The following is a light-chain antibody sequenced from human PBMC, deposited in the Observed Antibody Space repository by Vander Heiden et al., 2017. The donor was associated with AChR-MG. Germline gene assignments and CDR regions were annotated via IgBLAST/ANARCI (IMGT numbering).Light chain of an antibody. CDR2: IND. CDR3: ASWDDSLNGSV. J-gene: IGLJ3*02. CDR1: SSNIGSNA. Sequence: QSVLAQPPSASVTPGQRVTISCSGSSSNIGSNAVNWYQRLPGTAPKLLIYINDQRPSGVPDRFSGSKSGTSASLAISELQSEDEADYYCASWDDSLNGSVFGGGTKVTVL. V-gene: IGLV1-44*01.